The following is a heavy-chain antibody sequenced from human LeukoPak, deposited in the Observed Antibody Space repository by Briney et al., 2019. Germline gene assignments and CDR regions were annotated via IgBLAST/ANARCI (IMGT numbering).Heavy chain of an antibody. J-gene: IGHJ4*02. CDR1: GFTFSSYS. V-gene: IGHV3-30*18. CDR3: AKGRDYYDSSGYYSLDY. Sequence: GGSLRLSCAASGFTFSSYSMNWIRQAPGKGLEWVAVISYDGSNKYYADSVKGRFTISRDNSKNTLYLQMNSLKAEDTAVYYCAKGRDYYDSSGYYSLDYWGQGTLVTVSS. CDR2: ISYDGSNK. D-gene: IGHD3-22*01.